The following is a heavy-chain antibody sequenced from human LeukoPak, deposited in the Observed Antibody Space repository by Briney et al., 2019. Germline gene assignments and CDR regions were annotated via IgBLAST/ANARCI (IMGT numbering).Heavy chain of an antibody. CDR1: GYTFTSYD. V-gene: IGHV1-8*01. J-gene: IGHJ4*02. CDR3: AKAGSSRTAPFGY. D-gene: IGHD2-2*01. Sequence: GASVKVSCKASGYTFTSYDINWVRQATGQGLEWMGGMNPNSGNTGYAQKFQGRVTMTRNTSISTAYMELSSLRSEDTAVYYCAKAGSSRTAPFGYWGQGTLVTVSS. CDR2: MNPNSGNT.